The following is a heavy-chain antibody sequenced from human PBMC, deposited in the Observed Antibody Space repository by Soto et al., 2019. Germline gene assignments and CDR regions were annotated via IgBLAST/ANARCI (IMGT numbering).Heavy chain of an antibody. Sequence: SETLSLTCTFSGGSIISSSYYWGWIRQPPGKGLEWIGSIYYSGSTYYNPSLKSRVTISVDTSKNQFSLKLSSVTAADTAVYYCARRDTAMVTDYWGQGTLVTVSS. J-gene: IGHJ4*02. V-gene: IGHV4-39*01. D-gene: IGHD5-18*01. CDR3: ARRDTAMVTDY. CDR2: IYYSGST. CDR1: GGSIISSSYY.